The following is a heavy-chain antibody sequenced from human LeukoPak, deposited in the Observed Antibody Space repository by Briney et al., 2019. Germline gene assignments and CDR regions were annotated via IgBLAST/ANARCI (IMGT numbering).Heavy chain of an antibody. CDR3: AKTSFAGLFDY. D-gene: IGHD6-6*01. CDR1: GFTFSNYA. V-gene: IGHV3-23*01. CDR2: ISGSGDNT. Sequence: GGSLRLSCAASGFTFSNYAMNWVRQAPGKGLEWVSAISGSGDNTYYADSVKGRFTISRDNSKNTLFLQMNSLRAEDTAVYYCAKTSFAGLFDYWGQGTLVTVSS. J-gene: IGHJ4*02.